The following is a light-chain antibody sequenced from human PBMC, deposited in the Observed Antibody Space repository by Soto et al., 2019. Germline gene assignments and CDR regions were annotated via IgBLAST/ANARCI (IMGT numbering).Light chain of an antibody. Sequence: QSVLTQPDSVSGSPGQSITISCTGTSSDVGGYNYVSWYQQHPGKAPKLMIYEVSNRPSGVSNRFSGSKSGNTASLTISGLQAEDDADYYCSSYTSSSTLGFGGGTKLTV. V-gene: IGLV2-14*01. CDR2: EVS. J-gene: IGLJ2*01. CDR3: SSYTSSSTLG. CDR1: SSDVGGYNY.